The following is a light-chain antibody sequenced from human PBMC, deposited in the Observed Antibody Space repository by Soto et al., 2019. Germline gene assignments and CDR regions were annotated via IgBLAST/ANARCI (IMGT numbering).Light chain of an antibody. J-gene: IGLJ2*01. Sequence: SYELTQPLSVSVAPGQTTTIACGGSGIGSKNVQWYQQKEGQAPVLVIYRDTNRPSGIPERFSGSNSGNTATLTISGAQAGDEADYYCQVWDSGTFVIFGGGTKLTVL. CDR1: GIGSKN. CDR2: RDT. CDR3: QVWDSGTFVI. V-gene: IGLV3-9*01.